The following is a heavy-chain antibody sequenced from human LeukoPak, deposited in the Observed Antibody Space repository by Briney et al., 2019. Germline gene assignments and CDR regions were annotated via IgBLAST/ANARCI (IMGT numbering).Heavy chain of an antibody. Sequence: GGSLRLSCVASGFSFSGYGMSWVRQAPGKGLEWVSAIGSSGGNIHYADSVKGRFTISRDNSRYTLYLEVNSLRAEDTAVYYCARVAGRAAIIGAFDIWGQGTMVTVSS. CDR3: ARVAGRAAIIGAFDI. CDR1: GFSFSGYG. J-gene: IGHJ3*02. D-gene: IGHD2-2*02. CDR2: IGSSGGNI. V-gene: IGHV3-23*01.